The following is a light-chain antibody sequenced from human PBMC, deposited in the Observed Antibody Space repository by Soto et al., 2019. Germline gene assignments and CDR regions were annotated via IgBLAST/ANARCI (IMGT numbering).Light chain of an antibody. J-gene: IGLJ2*01. Sequence: QSVLTQPPSASGTPGQRVTISCSGSSSNIGSNTVNWYQQLPGTAPKLLIYSNNQRPSGVPDRFSGAKSGTSASLAISGLQSEDEDDYYCAAWDDSVNGRVFGGGTKLTVL. V-gene: IGLV1-44*01. CDR3: AAWDDSVNGRV. CDR2: SNN. CDR1: SSNIGSNT.